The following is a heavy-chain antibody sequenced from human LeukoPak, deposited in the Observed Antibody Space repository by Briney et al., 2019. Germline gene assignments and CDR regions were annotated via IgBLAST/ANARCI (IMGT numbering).Heavy chain of an antibody. CDR1: GYIFTSYA. CDR3: ARAAHDSGGYLRYYFDY. CDR2: INTNTGNP. Sequence: ASVKVSCKASGYIFTSYAMNWVRQAPGQGLEWMGGINTNTGNPTYAQDFTGRFVFSLDTSDSTAYLKISSLKAEDTAVYYCARAAHDSGGYLRYYFDYWGQGTLVTVSS. J-gene: IGHJ4*02. D-gene: IGHD3-22*01. V-gene: IGHV7-4-1*02.